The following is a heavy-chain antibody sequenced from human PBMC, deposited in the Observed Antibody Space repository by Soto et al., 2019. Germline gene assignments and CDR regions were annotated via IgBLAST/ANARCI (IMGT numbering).Heavy chain of an antibody. J-gene: IGHJ4*02. CDR1: GGSFSGYY. V-gene: IGHV4-34*01. D-gene: IGHD6-13*01. Sequence: SETLSLTCAVYGGSFSGYYWSWIRQPPGKGLEWIGEINHSGSTNYNPSLKSRVTISVDTSKNQFSLKLSSVTAADTAVYYCARARGYSSSWQPKYYFDYWGQGTLVTVSS. CDR3: ARARGYSSSWQPKYYFDY. CDR2: INHSGST.